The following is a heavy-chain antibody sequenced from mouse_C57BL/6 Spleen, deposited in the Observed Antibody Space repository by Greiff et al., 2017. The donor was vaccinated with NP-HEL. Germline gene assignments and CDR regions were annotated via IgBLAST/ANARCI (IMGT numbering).Heavy chain of an antibody. D-gene: IGHD2-12*01. CDR1: GYTFTSYW. V-gene: IGHV1-55*01. Sequence: QVQLQQPGAELVKPGASVKLSCKASGYTFTSYWITWVKQRPGQGLEWIGDIYPGSGSTNYNEKFKSKATLTVDQSSSTAYMQLSSLTSEDSAVYYCTRSRYLRPGAWFAYWGQGTLVTVSA. CDR3: TRSRYLRPGAWFAY. J-gene: IGHJ3*01. CDR2: IYPGSGST.